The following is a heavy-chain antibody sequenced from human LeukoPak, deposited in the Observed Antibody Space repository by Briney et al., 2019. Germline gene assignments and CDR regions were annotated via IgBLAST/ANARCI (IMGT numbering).Heavy chain of an antibody. J-gene: IGHJ3*02. Sequence: GRSLRLSCAASGFTVSSNYMSWVRQAPGKGLEWVSVIYSGGSTYYADSVKGRFTISRDNSKNTLYLQMNSLRAEDTAVYYCARIASYAFDIWGQGTMVTVSS. CDR2: IYSGGST. D-gene: IGHD2-15*01. CDR3: ARIASYAFDI. V-gene: IGHV3-66*01. CDR1: GFTVSSNY.